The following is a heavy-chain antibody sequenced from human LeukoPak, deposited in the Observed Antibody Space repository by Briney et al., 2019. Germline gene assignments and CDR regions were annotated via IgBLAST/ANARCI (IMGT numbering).Heavy chain of an antibody. Sequence: GASVKVSCKASGYTFTSYYMHWVRQAPGQGLEWMGIINPSGGSTSYAQKFQGRVTMSRDTSTSTVYMELSSLRSEDTAVYYCARDGYDFWSGYQLWGQGTLVTVSS. V-gene: IGHV1-46*01. CDR3: ARDGYDFWSGYQL. CDR1: GYTFTSYY. D-gene: IGHD3-3*01. J-gene: IGHJ4*02. CDR2: INPSGGST.